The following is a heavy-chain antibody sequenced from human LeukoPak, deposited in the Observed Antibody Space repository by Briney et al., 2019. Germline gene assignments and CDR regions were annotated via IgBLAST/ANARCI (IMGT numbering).Heavy chain of an antibody. J-gene: IGHJ5*02. CDR1: GYTFTGYY. CDR3: ARARGYCSSTSCLGHPNWFDP. Sequence: ASVKVSCKASGYTFTGYYMHWVRQAPGQGLEWMGWINPNSGSTNYAQKFQGWVTMTRDTSISTAYMELSRLRSDDTAVYYCARARGYCSSTSCLGHPNWFDPWGQGTLVTVSS. D-gene: IGHD2-2*01. CDR2: INPNSGST. V-gene: IGHV1-2*04.